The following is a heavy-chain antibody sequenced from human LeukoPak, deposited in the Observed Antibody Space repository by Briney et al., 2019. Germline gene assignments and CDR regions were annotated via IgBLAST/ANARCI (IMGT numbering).Heavy chain of an antibody. CDR1: GFTFSGSA. V-gene: IGHV3-73*01. CDR3: TRWMIAGKRAFDI. CDR2: IRSKTNSYAT. Sequence: GGSLRLSCAASGFTFSGSALHWVRQASGKGLEWIGRIRSKTNSYATAYAASVKGRFNMSRDDSKNTAYLQMNSLKTEDTAVYYCTRWMIAGKRAFDIWGQGTMVTVSS. J-gene: IGHJ3*02. D-gene: IGHD2-21*01.